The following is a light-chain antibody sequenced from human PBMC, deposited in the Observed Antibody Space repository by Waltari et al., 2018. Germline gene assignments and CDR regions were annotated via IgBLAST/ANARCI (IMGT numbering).Light chain of an antibody. CDR1: QSVFHSAINKNY. CDR2: WAS. V-gene: IGKV4-1*01. J-gene: IGKJ5*01. CDR3: QQYYSTPPIT. Sequence: DIVMTQSPDSLAVSLGERATINCKSRQSVFHSAINKNYLAWYQQKPGQPPKLLIYWASTRESGVPDRFTGSGSGTDFTLTISSLQAEDVAVYYCQQYYSTPPITFGQGTRLEIK.